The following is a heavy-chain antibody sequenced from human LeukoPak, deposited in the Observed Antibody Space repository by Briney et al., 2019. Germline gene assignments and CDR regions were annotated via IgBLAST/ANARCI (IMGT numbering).Heavy chain of an antibody. J-gene: IGHJ4*02. D-gene: IGHD3-10*01. CDR1: GGSISSYY. CDR3: ARHANPSTLTNYYGSGSSYFDY. V-gene: IGHV4-59*08. Sequence: PSETLSLTCTVSGGSISSYYWSWIRQPPGKGLEWIGYIYYSGSTNYNPSLKSRVTISVDTSKNQFSLKLSSVTAADTAVYYCARHANPSTLTNYYGSGSSYFDYWGQGTLVTVSS. CDR2: IYYSGST.